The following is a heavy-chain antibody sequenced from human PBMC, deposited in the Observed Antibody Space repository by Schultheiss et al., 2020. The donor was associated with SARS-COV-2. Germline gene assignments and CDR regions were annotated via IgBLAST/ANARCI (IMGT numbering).Heavy chain of an antibody. CDR1: GYTFTSYG. Sequence: ASVKVSCKASGYTFTSYGISWVRQAPGQGLEWMGIINPSGGSTSYAQKFQGRVTMTRDTSTSTVYMELNSLRAEDTAVYYCAKDYGDYYSLFDYWGQGTLVTVSS. CDR2: INPSGGST. V-gene: IGHV1-46*01. D-gene: IGHD4-17*01. J-gene: IGHJ4*02. CDR3: AKDYGDYYSLFDY.